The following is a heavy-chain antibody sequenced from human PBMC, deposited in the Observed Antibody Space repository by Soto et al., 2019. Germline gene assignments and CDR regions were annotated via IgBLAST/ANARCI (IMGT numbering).Heavy chain of an antibody. CDR3: ARDDSAMGPDYYYYGMDV. Sequence: QVQLVQSGAEVKKPGSSVKVSCKASGGTFSSYAISWVRQAPGQGLEWMGGIIPIFGTANYAQKFQGRVTITAAESTSTAYMERSSLRSEDTAVYYCARDDSAMGPDYYYYGMDVWGQGTTVTVSS. V-gene: IGHV1-69*12. CDR1: GGTFSSYA. D-gene: IGHD5-18*01. CDR2: IIPIFGTA. J-gene: IGHJ6*02.